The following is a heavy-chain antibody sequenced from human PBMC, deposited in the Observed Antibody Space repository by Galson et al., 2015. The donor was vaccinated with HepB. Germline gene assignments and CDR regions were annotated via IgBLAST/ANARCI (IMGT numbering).Heavy chain of an antibody. CDR1: GYTFTSYG. CDR3: ARDERSSWVLSGMDV. CDR2: ISAYNGNT. D-gene: IGHD6-13*01. Sequence: SVKVSCKASGYTFTSYGISWVRQAPGQGLEWMGWISAYNGNTNYAQKLQGRVTMTTDTSTSTAYMELRSLRSDDTAVYYCARDERSSWVLSGMDVWGQGTTVTVSS. J-gene: IGHJ6*02. V-gene: IGHV1-18*04.